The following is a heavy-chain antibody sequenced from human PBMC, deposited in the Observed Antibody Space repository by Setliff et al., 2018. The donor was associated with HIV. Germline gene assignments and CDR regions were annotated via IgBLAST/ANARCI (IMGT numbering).Heavy chain of an antibody. D-gene: IGHD2-2*01. Sequence: PSETLSLTCSVSSGSTTGHYWTWVRQPQGKGLDWIGYLHSLGSSRVSDTPNYSPSLKSRITISLDTSKRQFSLTMTSVTAADTAVYYCARGLSSQTYWGTRPLGLDYWGQGSLVTVSS. V-gene: IGHV4-4*08. CDR1: SGSTTGHY. CDR3: ARGLSSQTYWGTRPLGLDY. J-gene: IGHJ4*01. CDR2: LHSLGSSRVSDTP.